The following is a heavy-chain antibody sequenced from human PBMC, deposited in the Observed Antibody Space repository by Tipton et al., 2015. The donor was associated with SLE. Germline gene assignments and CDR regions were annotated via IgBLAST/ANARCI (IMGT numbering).Heavy chain of an antibody. CDR1: GFTVSSNY. CDR2: IYSGGST. D-gene: IGHD1-7*01. J-gene: IGHJ4*02. Sequence: SLRLSCAASGFTVSSNYMSWVRQAPGKGLEWVSVIYSGGSTYYADSVKGRFTISRDNSKNTLYLQMNSLRAEDTAVYYCARYLDWNYTCIDFWGQGSLVTVSS. CDR3: ARYLDWNYTCIDF. V-gene: IGHV3-66*02.